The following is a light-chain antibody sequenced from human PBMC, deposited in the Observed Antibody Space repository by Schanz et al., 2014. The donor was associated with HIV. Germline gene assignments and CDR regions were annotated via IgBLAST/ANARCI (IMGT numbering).Light chain of an antibody. CDR3: LQYNHYGYT. CDR2: EAS. V-gene: IGKV1-5*03. J-gene: IGKJ2*01. CDR1: QSISDS. Sequence: DIQMTQSPSILYASVGDRITITCRASQSISDSLAWYQQKPGKAPNLLISEASILESGVPSRFSGSGSGTKFTLTISSLQPDDFATYYCLQYNHYGYTFGQGTQLEIK.